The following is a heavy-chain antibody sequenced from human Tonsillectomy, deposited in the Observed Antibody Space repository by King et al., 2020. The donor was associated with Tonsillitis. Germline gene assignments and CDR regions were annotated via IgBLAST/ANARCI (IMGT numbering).Heavy chain of an antibody. CDR3: ARSWFGEPYYYYYMDV. Sequence: QLQESGPGLVKPSGTLSLTCVVSGGSISSSNWWSWVRQPPGKGLEWIGEIYHSGITNYSPSPKSRVTISVDKSKNQFSLNLSSVTAADTAVYYCARSWFGEPYYYYYMDVWGKGTTVTVSS. CDR1: GGSISSSNW. J-gene: IGHJ6*03. D-gene: IGHD3-10*01. CDR2: IYHSGIT. V-gene: IGHV4-4*02.